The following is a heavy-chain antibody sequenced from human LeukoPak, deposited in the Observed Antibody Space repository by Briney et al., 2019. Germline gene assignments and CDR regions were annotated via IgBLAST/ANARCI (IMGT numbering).Heavy chain of an antibody. CDR3: ARVGSSSSWYYDY. J-gene: IGHJ4*02. Sequence: PGGSLRLSCAASGFTFSSYAMSWVRQAPGKGLEWVSVIYSGGSTYYADSVKGRFTISRDNSKNTLYLQMNSLRAEDTAVYYCARVGSSSSWYYDYWGQGTLVTVSS. V-gene: IGHV3-66*02. CDR1: GFTFSSYA. CDR2: IYSGGST. D-gene: IGHD6-13*01.